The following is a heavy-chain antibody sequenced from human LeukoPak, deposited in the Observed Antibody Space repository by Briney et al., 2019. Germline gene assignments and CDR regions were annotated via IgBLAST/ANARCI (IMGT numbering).Heavy chain of an antibody. CDR1: GYTFTSYD. J-gene: IGHJ5*02. D-gene: IGHD3-10*01. CDR3: ARGPYYYGSGSYPNPFDP. Sequence: ASVKVSCKASGYTFTSYDINWVRQATGQGLEWMGWMNPNSGNTGYAQKFQGRVTITRNTSISTAYMELSSLRSEDTAVYYCARGPYYYGSGSYPNPFDPWGQGTLVTVSS. V-gene: IGHV1-8*03. CDR2: MNPNSGNT.